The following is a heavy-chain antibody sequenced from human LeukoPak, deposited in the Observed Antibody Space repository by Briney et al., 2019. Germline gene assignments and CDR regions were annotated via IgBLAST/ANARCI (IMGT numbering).Heavy chain of an antibody. CDR1: GYTFTYRY. D-gene: IGHD1-26*01. V-gene: IGHV1-45*02. J-gene: IGHJ4*02. Sequence: ASVKVSCKASGYTFTYRYLHWVRQAPGQALEWVGWITPFNGNTNYAQKFQDRVTITRDRSMSTAYMELSSLRSEDTAMYYCARALGKWELLNWGQGTLVTVSS. CDR3: ARALGKWELLN. CDR2: ITPFNGNT.